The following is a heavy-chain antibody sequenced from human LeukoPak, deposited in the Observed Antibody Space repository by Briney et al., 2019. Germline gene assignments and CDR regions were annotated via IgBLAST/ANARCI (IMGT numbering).Heavy chain of an antibody. J-gene: IGHJ3*02. CDR2: IGTAGDP. CDR3: AGGLRYCSGGSCYNSDAFDI. V-gene: IGHV3-13*05. CDR1: GFTFSSYV. D-gene: IGHD2-15*01. Sequence: AGGSLRHSCAASGFTFSSYVMHWVRQATGKGLEWVSAIGTAGDPYYPRSVQRRFTISRENAKNSLYLQMISLRAGDTAVYYCAGGLRYCSGGSCYNSDAFDIWGQGTMVTVSS.